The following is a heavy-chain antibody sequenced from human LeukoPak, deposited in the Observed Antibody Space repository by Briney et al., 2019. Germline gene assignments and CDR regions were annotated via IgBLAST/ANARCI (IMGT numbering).Heavy chain of an antibody. CDR3: AVNWGSYRYQSDY. J-gene: IGHJ4*02. CDR1: GYTFTSYG. D-gene: IGHD3-16*02. V-gene: IGHV1-18*01. Sequence: GASVKVSCKASGYTFTSYGISWVRQAPGQGREGLEWISAYNGNTSYAHKPPGKVTITTDTSTSTAYMELRRLRSDDTAVYFCAVNWGSYRYQSDYWGQGTLVTVSS. CDR2: ISAYNGNT.